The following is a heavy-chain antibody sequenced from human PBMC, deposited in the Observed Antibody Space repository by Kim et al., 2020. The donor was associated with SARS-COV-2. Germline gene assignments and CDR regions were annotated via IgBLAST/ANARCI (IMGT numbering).Heavy chain of an antibody. D-gene: IGHD1-26*01. J-gene: IGHJ4*01. V-gene: IGHV3-30*18. CDR2: ISYDGSNK. CDR3: AKNYPIGGGGYWPDY. CDR1: GFTFSSYG. Sequence: GGSLRLSCAASGFTFSSYGMHWVRQAPGKGLERVAVISYDGSNKYYADSVKGRFTISRDNSKNTLYLQMNSLRAEDTAGYYGAKNYPIGGGGYWPDYWG.